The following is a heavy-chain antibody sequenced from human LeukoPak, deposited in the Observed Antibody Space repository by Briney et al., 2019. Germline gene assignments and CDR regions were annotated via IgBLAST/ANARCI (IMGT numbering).Heavy chain of an antibody. CDR1: GNTFTSYG. J-gene: IGHJ4*02. CDR3: ARVNGYSSFDY. V-gene: IGHV1-18*01. D-gene: IGHD5-24*01. CDR2: ITPYNGNT. Sequence: ASVKVSCKTPGNTFTSYGISWVRQAPGQGLEWMGWITPYNGNTDYAQKVQGRVTMTTDTSTSTAYMELRSLRADDTAVYYCARVNGYSSFDYWGQGTLVTVSS.